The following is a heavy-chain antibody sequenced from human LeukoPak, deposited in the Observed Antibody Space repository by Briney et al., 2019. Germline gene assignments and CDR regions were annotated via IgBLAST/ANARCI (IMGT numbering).Heavy chain of an antibody. J-gene: IGHJ4*02. CDR1: GYTFTGYY. V-gene: IGHV1-2*02. Sequence: GASVKVSCKASGYTFTGYYMHWVRQAPGQGLEWMGWINPNSGGTNYAQKFQGRVTMTRDTSISTAYMELSRLRSDDTAVYYCARLVTTVTTMEVDYWGQGTLVTVSS. CDR2: INPNSGGT. D-gene: IGHD4-17*01. CDR3: ARLVTTVTTMEVDY.